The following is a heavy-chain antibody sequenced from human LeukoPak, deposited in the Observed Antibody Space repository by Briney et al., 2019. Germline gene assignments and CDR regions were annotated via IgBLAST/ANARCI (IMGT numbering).Heavy chain of an antibody. D-gene: IGHD3-22*01. V-gene: IGHV1-2*02. CDR2: INPNRGGT. CDR1: GYTFTNYG. Sequence: ASVKVSCKASGYTFTNYGITWVRQAPGQGLEWMGWINPNRGGTNYAQKFQGRVTMTRDTSISTAYMELSRLRSDDTAVYYCARALLLNYYDRSDQPFLGYWGQGTLVTVSS. J-gene: IGHJ4*02. CDR3: ARALLLNYYDRSDQPFLGY.